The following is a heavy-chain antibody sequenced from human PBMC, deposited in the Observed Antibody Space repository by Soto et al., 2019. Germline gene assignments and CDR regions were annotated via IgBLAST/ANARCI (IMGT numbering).Heavy chain of an antibody. Sequence: PSETLSLTCPVSGGSVISGSYYLICIRQPPWNGLELIGYIYYSGSTNYNPSLKSRVTISVDTSKNQFSLKLSSVTAADTAVYYCARAQGYYDSSGYYPLFYYGMDVWGQGTTVNVSS. CDR3: ARAQGYYDSSGYYPLFYYGMDV. CDR2: IYYSGST. D-gene: IGHD3-22*01. V-gene: IGHV4-61*01. J-gene: IGHJ6*02. CDR1: GGSVISGSYY.